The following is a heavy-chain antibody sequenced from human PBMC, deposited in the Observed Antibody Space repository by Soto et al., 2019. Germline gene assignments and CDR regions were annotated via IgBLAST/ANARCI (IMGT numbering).Heavy chain of an antibody. CDR3: ARLVAAGITYYFDS. V-gene: IGHV2-5*02. D-gene: IGHD2-21*01. Sequence: QITLKESGPTLVKPTQTLTLTCTFSAFSLSTSGVGVGWIRQPPGKALEWLTFIYWDDDKRDSPSLKSRLTIPKDTSKNQVVLTMTHMDPVDTATYYCARLVAAGITYYFDSWGQGTLVTVSS. J-gene: IGHJ4*02. CDR2: IYWDDDK. CDR1: AFSLSTSGVG.